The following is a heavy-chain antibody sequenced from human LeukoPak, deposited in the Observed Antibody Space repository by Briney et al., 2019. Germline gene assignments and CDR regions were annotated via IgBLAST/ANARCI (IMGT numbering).Heavy chain of an antibody. J-gene: IGHJ4*02. CDR1: GGSISTSSYY. CDR2: IYYSGNT. D-gene: IGHD3-22*01. CDR3: ARHISSGFYEY. V-gene: IGHV4-39*01. Sequence: SETLSLTCTVSGGSISTSSYYWGWIRQPPGKGLERIGSIYYSGNTYYNPSLKSRATITLDTSKNQFSLKLSSVTAADTAVYYCARHISSGFYEYWGQGTLVTVSS.